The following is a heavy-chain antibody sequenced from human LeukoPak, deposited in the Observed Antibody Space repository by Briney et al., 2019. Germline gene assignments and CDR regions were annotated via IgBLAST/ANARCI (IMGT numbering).Heavy chain of an antibody. V-gene: IGHV3-23*01. J-gene: IGHJ6*02. CDR3: GRPTKYWLVRGDGVDV. CDR1: GFTFSSYA. Sequence: GGSLRLSCAASGFTFSSYAMTWVRQAPGKGLEGVASIDAGGGDTYYSDSVKGRFTISRDNSMNTLYLQMNSLRADDTAVYYCGRPTKYWLVRGDGVDVWGQGTTVTVSS. D-gene: IGHD6-19*01. CDR2: IDAGGGDT.